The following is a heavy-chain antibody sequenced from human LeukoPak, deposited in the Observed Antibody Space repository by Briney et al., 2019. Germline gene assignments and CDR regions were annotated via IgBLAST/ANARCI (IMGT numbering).Heavy chain of an antibody. CDR3: ARGPLDYGSGSYKAFDI. J-gene: IGHJ3*02. CDR2: IYTSGST. D-gene: IGHD3-10*01. V-gene: IGHV4-4*07. CDR1: GGSISSYY. Sequence: PSETLSLTCTVSGGSISSYYWSWIRQPAGKGLEWIGRIYTSGSTNYNPSLKSRVTMSVDTSKNQFSLKLSSVTAADTAVYYCARGPLDYGSGSYKAFDIWGQGTMVTVSS.